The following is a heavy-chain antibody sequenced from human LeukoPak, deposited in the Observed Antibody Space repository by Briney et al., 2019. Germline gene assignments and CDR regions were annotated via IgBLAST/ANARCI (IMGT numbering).Heavy chain of an antibody. J-gene: IGHJ6*02. V-gene: IGHV4-59*08. Sequence: SETLSLTCTVSGGSISSYYWSWIRQPPGKGLEWIGYIYYSGSTNYNPSLKSRVTISVDTSKNQFSLKLSSVTAADTAVYYCARHSVVPAAIPFYYYGMDVWGQGTTVTVSS. CDR1: GGSISSYY. CDR3: ARHSVVPAAIPFYYYGMDV. CDR2: IYYSGST. D-gene: IGHD2-2*01.